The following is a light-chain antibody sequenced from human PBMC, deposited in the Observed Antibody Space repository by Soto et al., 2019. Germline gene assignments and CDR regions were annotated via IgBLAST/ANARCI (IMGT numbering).Light chain of an antibody. CDR1: QGIGSD. CDR2: AAS. Sequence: QMTQSPSSLSASVGDRVTITCRASQGIGSDLGWYQQKPGKAPNRLIYAASSLQSGVPSRFSGRGSGTEFTLTISSLQPEDFATYYCLQHNSYPRAFGQGTKVEIK. CDR3: LQHNSYPRA. J-gene: IGKJ1*01. V-gene: IGKV1-17*01.